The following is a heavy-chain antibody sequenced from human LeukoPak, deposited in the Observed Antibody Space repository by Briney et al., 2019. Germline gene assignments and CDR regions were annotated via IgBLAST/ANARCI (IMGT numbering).Heavy chain of an antibody. V-gene: IGHV1-2*02. CDR3: ARDHPYYYGSGSYSFYMDV. Sequence: ASVKVSCKASGYTFTGYYMHWVRQAPGQGLEWMGWINPNSGGTNYAQKFLGRVTMTRDTSISTAYMELSRLRSDDTAVYYCARDHPYYYGSGSYSFYMDVWGKGTTVSVSS. D-gene: IGHD3-10*01. CDR1: GYTFTGYY. J-gene: IGHJ6*03. CDR2: INPNSGGT.